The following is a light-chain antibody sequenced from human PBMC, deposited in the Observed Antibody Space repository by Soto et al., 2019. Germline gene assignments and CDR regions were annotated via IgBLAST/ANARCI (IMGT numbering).Light chain of an antibody. CDR2: GAS. CDR1: QSVSSY. Sequence: EIVLTQSPGTLSLPPGERATLSCRASQSVSSYLAWYQQKPGQAPRLLIYGASSRATGIPDRFSGSGSGTDFTLTISRLEPEDFAVYYFQQYGSSPRTFGQGTKVEIK. V-gene: IGKV3-20*01. J-gene: IGKJ1*01. CDR3: QQYGSSPRT.